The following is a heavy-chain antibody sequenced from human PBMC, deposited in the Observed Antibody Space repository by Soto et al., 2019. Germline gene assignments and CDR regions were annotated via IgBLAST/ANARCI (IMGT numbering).Heavy chain of an antibody. V-gene: IGHV3-15*01. CDR3: TTDFLLPLPTRRMVVTAGMFDY. CDR1: GFTFSNAW. J-gene: IGHJ4*02. D-gene: IGHD2-21*02. Sequence: SCAASGFTFSNAWMSWVRQAPGKGLEWVGRIKSKTDGGTTDYAAPVKGRFTISRDDSKNTLYLQMNSLKTEDTAVYYCTTDFLLPLPTRRMVVTAGMFDYWGQGTLVTVSS. CDR2: IKSKTDGGTT.